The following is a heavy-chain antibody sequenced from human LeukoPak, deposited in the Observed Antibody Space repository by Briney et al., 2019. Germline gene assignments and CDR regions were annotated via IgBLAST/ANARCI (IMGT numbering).Heavy chain of an antibody. J-gene: IGHJ4*02. V-gene: IGHV1-69*13. D-gene: IGHD3-9*01. Sequence: SVKVSCKASGGTFSSYAISWVRQAPGQGLEWMGGIIPIFGTANYVQKFQGRVTITADESTSTAYMELSSLRSEDTAVYYCAIPNYDILTGPDLYYFDYWGQGTLVTVSS. CDR2: IIPIFGTA. CDR3: AIPNYDILTGPDLYYFDY. CDR1: GGTFSSYA.